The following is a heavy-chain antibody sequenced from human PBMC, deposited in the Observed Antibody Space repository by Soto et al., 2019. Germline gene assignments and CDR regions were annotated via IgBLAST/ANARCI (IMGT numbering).Heavy chain of an antibody. CDR2: ISYDGSNK. CDR1: GFTFSSYA. D-gene: IGHD7-27*01. CDR3: ARVNWGSSHLGYGHYYYGMDV. J-gene: IGHJ6*02. Sequence: GGSLRLSCAASGFTFSSYAMHWVRQAPGKGLEWVAVISYDGSNKYYADSVKGRFTISRDNSKNTLYLQMNSLRAEDTAVYYCARVNWGSSHLGYGHYYYGMDVWGQGTTVTVSS. V-gene: IGHV3-30-3*01.